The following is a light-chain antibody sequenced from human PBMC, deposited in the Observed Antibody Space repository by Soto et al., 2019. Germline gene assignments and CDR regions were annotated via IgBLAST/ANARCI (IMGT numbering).Light chain of an antibody. CDR1: QSVSSR. J-gene: IGKJ1*01. V-gene: IGKV3-20*01. CDR2: GAS. Sequence: EIVMTQSPATLSVAPGEGATLSCRASQSVSSRLAWFQHKPGQAPRLLIYGASTRATGIPDRFSGSGSGTDFTLTISRLEPEDFAVYNCQQYSRSPWTFGQGTKVDIK. CDR3: QQYSRSPWT.